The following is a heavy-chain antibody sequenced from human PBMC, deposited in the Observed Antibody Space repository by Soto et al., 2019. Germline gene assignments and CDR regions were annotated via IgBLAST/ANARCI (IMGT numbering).Heavy chain of an antibody. CDR1: GGTFSSYA. Sequence: GASVKVSCKASGGTFSSYAISWVRQAPGQGLEWMGGIIPIFGTANYAQKFQGRVTITADESTSTAYMELSSLRSEDTAVYYCAREVGHYYDSSGPQRYWGQGTLVTVSS. D-gene: IGHD3-22*01. CDR3: AREVGHYYDSSGPQRY. V-gene: IGHV1-69*13. J-gene: IGHJ4*02. CDR2: IIPIFGTA.